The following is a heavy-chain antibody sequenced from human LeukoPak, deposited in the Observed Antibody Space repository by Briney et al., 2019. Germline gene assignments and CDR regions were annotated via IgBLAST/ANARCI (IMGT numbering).Heavy chain of an antibody. CDR2: ISGSGDTT. D-gene: IGHD6-19*01. Sequence: GGSLRLSCAASGFTFRTYGMNWVRQAPGKGLEWVSSISGSGDTTYYANSVKGRFTISRENSKNTLYLEMSSLRVEDTALYYCAKDKSAWLEYNWFDPWGQGTLVTVSS. CDR3: AKDKSAWLEYNWFDP. CDR1: GFTFRTYG. J-gene: IGHJ5*02. V-gene: IGHV3-23*01.